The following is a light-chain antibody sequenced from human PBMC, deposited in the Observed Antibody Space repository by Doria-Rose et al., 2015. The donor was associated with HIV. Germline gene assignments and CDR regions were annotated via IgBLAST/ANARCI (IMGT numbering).Light chain of an antibody. CDR2: AAS. CDR1: RSS. V-gene: IGKV1-39*01. J-gene: IGKJ4*01. CDR3: QQSFSTPLT. Sequence: RSSLHWYQQKPGNAPKLLIYAASNLQRGVPSRFSGSGSGTHFTLTISSLQPEDFATYYCQQSFSTPLTFGGGTKVEI.